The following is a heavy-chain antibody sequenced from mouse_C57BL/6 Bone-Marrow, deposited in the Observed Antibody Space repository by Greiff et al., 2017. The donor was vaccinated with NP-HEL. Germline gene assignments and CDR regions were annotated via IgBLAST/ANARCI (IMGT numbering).Heavy chain of an antibody. Sequence: EVQLQESGPGLVKPSQSLSLTCSVTGYSITSGYYWNWIRQFPGNKLEWMGYISYDGSNNYNPSLKNRISITRDTSKNQFFLKLNSVTTEDTATYYCARDWDYGLWGQGTSVTVSS. J-gene: IGHJ4*01. CDR1: GYSITSGYY. V-gene: IGHV3-6*01. D-gene: IGHD1-1*01. CDR3: ARDWDYGL. CDR2: ISYDGSN.